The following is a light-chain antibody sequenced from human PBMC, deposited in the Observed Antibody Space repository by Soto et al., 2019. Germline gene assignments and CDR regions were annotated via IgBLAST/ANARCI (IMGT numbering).Light chain of an antibody. J-gene: IGKJ4*01. Sequence: DLQMTKSPSTLPATVGGRVTITGRASQSISNWLACYPQNQGTAATVLIYHASNLPSRVPSRFRGSGSGTELTLTTSSLQPDDFATYHCQQYNSYLLTLGGGTKVDIK. CDR3: QQYNSYLLT. CDR2: HAS. V-gene: IGKV1-5*01. CDR1: QSISNW.